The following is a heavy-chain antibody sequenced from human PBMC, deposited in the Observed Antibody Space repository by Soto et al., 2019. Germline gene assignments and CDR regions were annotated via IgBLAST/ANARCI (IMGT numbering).Heavy chain of an antibody. Sequence: GGSLRLSCAASGFTFSDNWMNWVRQAPGKGLEWVATIKPDGSEQDYVEFVKGRFTISRDNAKNSLYLQMNSLRAEDTAVYYSATVPWKAAASWGQGTLVTVSS. CDR2: IKPDGSEQ. D-gene: IGHD6-13*01. J-gene: IGHJ5*02. CDR3: ATVPWKAAAS. CDR1: GFTFSDNW. V-gene: IGHV3-7*01.